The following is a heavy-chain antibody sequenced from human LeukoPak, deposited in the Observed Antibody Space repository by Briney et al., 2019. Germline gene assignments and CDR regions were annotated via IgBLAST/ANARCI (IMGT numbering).Heavy chain of an antibody. CDR1: GGTFSSYA. CDR3: ARDNRDNGAGWFDP. V-gene: IGHV1-69*05. J-gene: IGHJ5*02. D-gene: IGHD1/OR15-1a*01. Sequence: SVKVSCKASGGTFSSYAISWVRQAPGQGLEWMGGIIPIFGTANYAQKFQGRVTITTDESTSTAYMELSSLRSEDTAVYYCARDNRDNGAGWFDPWGRGTLVTVSS. CDR2: IIPIFGTA.